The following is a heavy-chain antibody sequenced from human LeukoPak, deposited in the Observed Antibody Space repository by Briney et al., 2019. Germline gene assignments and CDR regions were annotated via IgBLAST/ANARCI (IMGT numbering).Heavy chain of an antibody. Sequence: GRSLRLSHAASGFTFSSYETSCVRQAPGKWLQWVSYIHSSEGKTFSPESVNCRFTNSIDNAKNTLKRQTSNPRVDHTTVYYCARAPESETVVHWCQGTLVTVAT. J-gene: IGHJ4*02. V-gene: IGHV3-48*03. CDR1: GFTFSSYE. CDR2: IHSSEGKT. D-gene: IGHD1-14*01. CDR3: ARAPESETVVH.